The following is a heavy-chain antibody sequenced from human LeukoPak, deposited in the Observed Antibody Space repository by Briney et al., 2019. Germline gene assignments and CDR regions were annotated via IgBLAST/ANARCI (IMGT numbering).Heavy chain of an antibody. CDR2: IYYSGST. CDR1: GGSISSYY. J-gene: IGHJ3*02. V-gene: IGHV4-59*01. D-gene: IGHD2-2*01. Sequence: SETLSLTCTVSGGSISSYYWSWIRQPPGKGLEWIGYIYYSGSTNYNPSLKSRVTMSLDTSKNQFSLKLTSVTAADTAVYYCAREDAQEGTNAFDIWGQGTMVTVSS. CDR3: AREDAQEGTNAFDI.